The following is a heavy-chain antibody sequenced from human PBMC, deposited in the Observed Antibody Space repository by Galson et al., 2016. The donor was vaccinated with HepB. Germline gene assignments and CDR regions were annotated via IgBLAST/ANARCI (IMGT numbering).Heavy chain of an antibody. Sequence: SLRLSCAASGFPFGSYSVNWLRQAPGKGLEWVSTISGNGANTYHAGSVKGRFTVSRDNANNTLYLHMNSLRAEDTATYYCARLNKLLPYFDYWGQEILVTVTS. V-gene: IGHV3-23*01. CDR2: ISGNGANT. CDR3: ARLNKLLPYFDY. J-gene: IGHJ4*02. CDR1: GFPFGSYS. D-gene: IGHD2-15*01.